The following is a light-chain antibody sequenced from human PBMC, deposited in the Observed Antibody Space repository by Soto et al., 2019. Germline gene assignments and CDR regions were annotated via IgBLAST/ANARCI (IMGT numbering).Light chain of an antibody. Sequence: ELVLTQPPATLPVYQRATATLSGRASQSVGSDLAWYQQKPGQAPRLVIYGASTRATGVPARFSGSRSGTEFTLTIDSLQSEDFAVYCCQRDNYWPLAFGGGTKVDI. CDR1: QSVGSD. V-gene: IGKV3-15*01. CDR2: GAS. J-gene: IGKJ4*01. CDR3: QRDNYWPLA.